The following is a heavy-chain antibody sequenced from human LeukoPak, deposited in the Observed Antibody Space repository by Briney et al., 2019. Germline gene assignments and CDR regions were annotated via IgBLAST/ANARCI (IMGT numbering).Heavy chain of an antibody. CDR3: ARAQYSSGWYTSRDPFDY. D-gene: IGHD6-19*01. CDR1: GGSISSSSYY. J-gene: IGHJ4*02. Sequence: SETLSLTCTVSGGSISSSSYYWSWIRQPPGKGLEWIGEINPSGSTNYNPSLKSRVTISVDTSKNQFSLKLNSVTAADTAVYYCARAQYSSGWYTSRDPFDYWGQGTLVTVSS. V-gene: IGHV4-39*07. CDR2: INPSGST.